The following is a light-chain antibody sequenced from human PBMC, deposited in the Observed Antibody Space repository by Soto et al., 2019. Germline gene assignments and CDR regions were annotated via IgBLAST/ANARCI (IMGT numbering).Light chain of an antibody. CDR2: LTS. CDR1: QSISTY. Sequence: DIQMTQSPSSLSASVGDRVTITCRASQSISTYLNWFQQKPGRAPKLLIYLTSTLQSGVPSRFSGSGSGTDFTLTIGSLQPEDFATYYCQQSSTTPWTFGQGTKVDVK. CDR3: QQSSTTPWT. V-gene: IGKV1-39*01. J-gene: IGKJ1*01.